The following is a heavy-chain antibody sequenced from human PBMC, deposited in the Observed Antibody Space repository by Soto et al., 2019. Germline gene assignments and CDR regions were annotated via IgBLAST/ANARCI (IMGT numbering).Heavy chain of an antibody. CDR1: GGTFSSYA. V-gene: IGHV1-69*12. CDR2: IIPIFGTA. Sequence: QVQLVQSGAEVKKPGSSVKVSCKASGGTFSSYAISWVRQAPGQGLEWMGGIIPIFGTANYAQKFQGRVTMTEDESTCTAYMELSSLRSEDTAVYYCASLTLYCGGDCYSDGGQENHDAFDIWGQGTMVTVSS. J-gene: IGHJ3*02. D-gene: IGHD2-21*02. CDR3: ASLTLYCGGDCYSDGGQENHDAFDI.